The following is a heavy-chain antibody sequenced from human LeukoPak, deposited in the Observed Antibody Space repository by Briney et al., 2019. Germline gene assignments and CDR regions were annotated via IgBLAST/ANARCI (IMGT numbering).Heavy chain of an antibody. CDR3: ARHACGGGSCYSFDY. V-gene: IGHV4-38-2*01. J-gene: IGHJ4*02. CDR1: GNSISSGYY. Sequence: SETLSLTCAVSGNSISSGYYWGWIRQPPGKGLEWIGSIYHSGSTYYNPSLKSRVTISVDTSKNQFSLKLSSVTAADTAVYYCARHACGGGSCYSFDYWGQGTLVTVSS. D-gene: IGHD2-15*01. CDR2: IYHSGST.